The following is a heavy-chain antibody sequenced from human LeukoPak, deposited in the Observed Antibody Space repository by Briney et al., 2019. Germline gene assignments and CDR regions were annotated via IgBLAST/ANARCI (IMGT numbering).Heavy chain of an antibody. D-gene: IGHD3-9*01. V-gene: IGHV4-59*01. CDR2: LSKSGNT. Sequence: SETLSHTSTVPAGSSSTSNWSWIRLPPGGGLEWIGYLSKSGNTNYSPSLKSRVTIFGDTSKIQFFLKLSSVTAADTAVYYCARARYVNSFYAFDIWGQGTLVTVSS. CDR3: ARARYVNSFYAFDI. CDR1: AGSSSTSN. J-gene: IGHJ3*02.